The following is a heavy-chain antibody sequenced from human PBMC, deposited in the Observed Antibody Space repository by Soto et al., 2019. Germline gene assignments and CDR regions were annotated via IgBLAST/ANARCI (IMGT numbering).Heavy chain of an antibody. V-gene: IGHV4-30-4*01. CDR1: GASISSGDYY. Sequence: QVQLQESGPGLVQPAQTLSLTCTVSGASISSGDYYWTWIRQPPGQGLEWIGYIYFSGSTDYSPSLKSRVSISIDKSKNQFTLNLSSVTAADTAVYYCAKDGFFGRSGYFDDWGQGILVTVSS. CDR3: AKDGFFGRSGYFDD. CDR2: IYFSGST. D-gene: IGHD3-3*01. J-gene: IGHJ4*02.